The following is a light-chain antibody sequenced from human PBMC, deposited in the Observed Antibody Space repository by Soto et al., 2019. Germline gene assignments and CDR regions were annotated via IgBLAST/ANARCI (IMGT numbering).Light chain of an antibody. V-gene: IGLV4-69*01. CDR1: SGHSTYA. Sequence: QPVLTQSPSASASLGASVKLTCTLSSGHSTYAIAWHQQQPGKGPRYLMKLNNDGSHTKGDGIPDRFSGSSSGAERYLTISSLQSEDEADYYCQTWVTGPPWVFGGGTKVTVL. CDR3: QTWVTGPPWV. J-gene: IGLJ3*02. CDR2: LNNDGSH.